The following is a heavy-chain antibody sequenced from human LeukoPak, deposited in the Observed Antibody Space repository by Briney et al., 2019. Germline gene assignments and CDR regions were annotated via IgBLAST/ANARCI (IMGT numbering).Heavy chain of an antibody. CDR3: ARHVRKQLPPKAFDY. D-gene: IGHD6-13*01. CDR2: IYYSGNT. CDR1: GGSISSGIYY. Sequence: SETLSLTCTVSGGSISSGIYYWGWIRQPPGKGLEWIGSIYYSGNTYYNPSLKSRVTISVDTSKNQLSLKLNSVTAADTAVYYCARHVRKQLPPKAFDYWGQGTLVTVSS. J-gene: IGHJ4*02. V-gene: IGHV4-39*01.